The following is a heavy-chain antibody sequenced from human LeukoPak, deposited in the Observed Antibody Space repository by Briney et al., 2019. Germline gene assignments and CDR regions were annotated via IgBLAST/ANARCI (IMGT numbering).Heavy chain of an antibody. V-gene: IGHV3-33*01. D-gene: IGHD5-24*01. CDR3: ARGDVFHDAEYLQH. J-gene: IGHJ1*01. CDR1: GFTFSSYG. CDR2: IWYDGSNK. Sequence: GGSLRLSCAASGFTFSSYGMHWVRQAPGKGLEWVAVIWYDGSNKYYGDSVKGRFTISRDNSKKTLYLQMNSLRVEDTAVYYCARGDVFHDAEYLQHWGQGTLVTVS.